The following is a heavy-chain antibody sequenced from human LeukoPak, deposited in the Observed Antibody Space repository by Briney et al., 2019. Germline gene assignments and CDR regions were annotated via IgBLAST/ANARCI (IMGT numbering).Heavy chain of an antibody. CDR3: ARETIDITIIEVVRMGDAFDI. D-gene: IGHD3-22*01. V-gene: IGHV4-38-2*02. CDR1: GYSISSGYY. Sequence: PSETLSLTCTVSGYSISSGYYWGWIRQPPGKGLEWIGSIFHSGNTYYNPSLKSRVTISVDTSKNQFSLRMSSVTAADTAVYYCARETIDITIIEVVRMGDAFDIWGQGTMVAVSS. J-gene: IGHJ3*02. CDR2: IFHSGNT.